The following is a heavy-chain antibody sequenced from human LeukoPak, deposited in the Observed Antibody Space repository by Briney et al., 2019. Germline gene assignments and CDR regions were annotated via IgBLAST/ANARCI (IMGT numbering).Heavy chain of an antibody. Sequence: PGGSLRLFCAASGFTFSRYAMSWVRQAPGKGLEWVSAISGSGGSTYYADSVKGRFTISRDNSKNTLYLQMNSLRAEDTAVYYCAKDKVAGPTSRFDYWGQGTLVTVSS. V-gene: IGHV3-23*01. D-gene: IGHD6-19*01. CDR2: ISGSGGST. J-gene: IGHJ4*02. CDR3: AKDKVAGPTSRFDY. CDR1: GFTFSRYA.